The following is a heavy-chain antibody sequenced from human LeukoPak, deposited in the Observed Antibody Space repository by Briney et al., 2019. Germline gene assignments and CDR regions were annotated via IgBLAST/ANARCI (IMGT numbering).Heavy chain of an antibody. CDR1: GGSISSGDYY. V-gene: IGHV4-30-4*08. D-gene: IGHD2-15*01. J-gene: IGHJ2*01. Sequence: TLSLTCTVSGGSISSGDYYWSWIRQPPGKGLEWIGYIYYSGSTYYNPTLKSRVTISVDTSKNQFSLKLSSVTAADTAVYYCARDHPYCSGGSCQLPLASHWYFDLWGRGTLVTVSS. CDR3: ARDHPYCSGGSCQLPLASHWYFDL. CDR2: IYYSGST.